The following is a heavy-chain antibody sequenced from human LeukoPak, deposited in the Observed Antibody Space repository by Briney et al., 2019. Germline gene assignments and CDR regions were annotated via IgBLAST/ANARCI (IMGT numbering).Heavy chain of an antibody. CDR2: IYSGGST. D-gene: IGHD6-13*01. CDR3: AREVAAAGTYFDY. CDR1: GFTASSNY. V-gene: IGHV3-53*04. Sequence: GGSLRLSCAASGFTASSNYMSWVRQAPGKGLEWVSVIYSGGSTYYADSVKGRFTISRHNSKNTLYLQMNSLRAEDTAVYYCAREVAAAGTYFDYWGQGTLVTVSS. J-gene: IGHJ4*02.